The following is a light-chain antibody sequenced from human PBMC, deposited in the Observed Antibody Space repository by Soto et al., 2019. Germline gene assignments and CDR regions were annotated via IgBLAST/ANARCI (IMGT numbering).Light chain of an antibody. V-gene: IGKV4-1*01. J-gene: IGKJ4*01. CDR2: WAS. CDR3: QQYYSTPLT. CDR1: QNVFYSSNNKNY. Sequence: DIVMTQSPDSLAVSLGERATINCKSSQNVFYSSNNKNYLAWYQQKPGQPPKLLIYWASTRESGVPDRFSGSGSGTDFTLTISSLQAEDVAFYYCQQYYSTPLTFGGGTKVEIK.